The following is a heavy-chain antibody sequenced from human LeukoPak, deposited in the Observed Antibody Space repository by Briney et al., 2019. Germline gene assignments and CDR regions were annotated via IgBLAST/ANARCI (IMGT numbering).Heavy chain of an antibody. D-gene: IGHD3-22*01. J-gene: IGHJ6*02. CDR1: GFAFSSYN. CDR2: IGSSGSPT. V-gene: IGHV3-48*02. Sequence: GGSLRLSCAASGFAFSSYNMNWVRQAPGKGLEWISYIGSSGSPTHYADSVRGRFTISRDNAKNSLYLQMYSLRDEDTAVYYCARRPYSDTSGRLSDVWGQGTTVTVSS. CDR3: ARRPYSDTSGRLSDV.